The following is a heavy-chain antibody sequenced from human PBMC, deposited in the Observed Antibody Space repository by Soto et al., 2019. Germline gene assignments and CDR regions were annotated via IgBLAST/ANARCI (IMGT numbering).Heavy chain of an antibody. D-gene: IGHD3-16*01. CDR1: GYTFTNFG. V-gene: IGHV1-18*01. J-gene: IGHJ4*02. CDR3: ARGGTPIDY. CDR2: ISAYNGNT. Sequence: QVQLVQSGAEVKKPGASVKVSCKASGYTFTNFGISWVRQAPGQGLEWMGWISAYNGNTNYAQNFQGRVTMTTDTSTSRAYMELRGLRSDDTAVYYGARGGTPIDYWGQGTLVTVSS.